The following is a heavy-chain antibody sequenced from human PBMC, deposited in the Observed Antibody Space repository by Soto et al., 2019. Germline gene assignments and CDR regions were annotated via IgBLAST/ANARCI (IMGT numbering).Heavy chain of an antibody. V-gene: IGHV4-34*01. CDR3: ARVQKLYDSSGYYLY. D-gene: IGHD3-22*01. CDR1: GGSFSGYY. Sequence: KPSETLSLTCAVYGGSFSGYYWSWIRQPPGKGLEWIGEINHSGSTNYNPSLKSRVTISVDTSKNQFSLKLSSVTAADTAVYYCARVQKLYDSSGYYLYWGQGTLVTVSS. J-gene: IGHJ4*02. CDR2: INHSGST.